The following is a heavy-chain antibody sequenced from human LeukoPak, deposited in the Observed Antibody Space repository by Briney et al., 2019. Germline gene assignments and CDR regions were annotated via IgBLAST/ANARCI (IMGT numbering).Heavy chain of an antibody. J-gene: IGHJ6*02. D-gene: IGHD4-23*01. CDR1: GFTFSDYW. CDR3: AREVGGNSVYYYYYGMDV. CDR2: IKQDATEK. Sequence: GGSLRLSCAASGFTFSDYWMTWLRQAPGKGLEEVANIKQDATEKYYVDSVKGRFTISRASAKNSLYLQMNSLRAEDTAVYYCAREVGGNSVYYYYYGMDVWGQGTTVTVSS. V-gene: IGHV3-7*01.